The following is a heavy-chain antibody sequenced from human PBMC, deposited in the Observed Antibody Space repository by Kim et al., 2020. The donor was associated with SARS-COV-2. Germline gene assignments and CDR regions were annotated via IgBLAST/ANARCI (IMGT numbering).Heavy chain of an antibody. D-gene: IGHD6-19*01. V-gene: IGHV4-59*01. Sequence: SETLSLTCTVSGASISSYYWNWIRQPPGKGLEWIGYIYYTGTTDYNPSLNSRVTISVDTSKNQFSLRLSSVTAADTAVYYCARSSVGGKYFFDSWGQGTLVTVSS. CDR1: GASISSYY. CDR2: IYYTGTT. CDR3: ARSSVGGKYFFDS. J-gene: IGHJ4*02.